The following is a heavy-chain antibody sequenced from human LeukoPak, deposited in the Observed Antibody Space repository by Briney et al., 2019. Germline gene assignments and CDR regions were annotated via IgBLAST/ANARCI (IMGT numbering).Heavy chain of an antibody. Sequence: GGSLRLTCAASGFTFSSYSMNWVRQAPGKGLEWVSSISSSSSYIYYADSVKGRFTISRDNAENSLYLQMNSLRAEDTAVYYCARGAYDYYDRPNSDFDYWGQGTLVTVSS. CDR1: GFTFSSYS. D-gene: IGHD3-22*01. J-gene: IGHJ4*02. V-gene: IGHV3-21*01. CDR2: ISSSSSYI. CDR3: ARGAYDYYDRPNSDFDY.